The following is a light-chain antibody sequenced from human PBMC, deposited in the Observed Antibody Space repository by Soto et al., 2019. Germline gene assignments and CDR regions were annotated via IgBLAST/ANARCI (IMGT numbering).Light chain of an antibody. Sequence: EVVLTQSPATLSLSPGERATLSCRASQSVSSYLAWYQQRPGQAPRLLIFDTFNRATGIPARFSGSGSGTDFTLTISSLEPEDWAVCYCQQRGNWPPTWTFGQGTKVHIK. J-gene: IGKJ1*01. CDR3: QQRGNWPPTWT. CDR2: DTF. CDR1: QSVSSY. V-gene: IGKV3-11*01.